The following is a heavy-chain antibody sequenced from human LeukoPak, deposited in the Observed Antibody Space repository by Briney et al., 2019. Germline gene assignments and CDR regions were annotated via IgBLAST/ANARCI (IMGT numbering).Heavy chain of an antibody. CDR1: GYTFTGYY. CDR2: INPNSGT. V-gene: IGHV1-2*02. Sequence: ASVKVSCKASGYTFTGYYMHWVRQAPGQGLEWMGWINPNSGTNYAQKFQGRVTMTRDTSITTAYMELSSLRSDDTAVYYCARGKMNGDDFDYWGQGTLVTDAS. D-gene: IGHD4-17*01. CDR3: ARGKMNGDDFDY. J-gene: IGHJ4*02.